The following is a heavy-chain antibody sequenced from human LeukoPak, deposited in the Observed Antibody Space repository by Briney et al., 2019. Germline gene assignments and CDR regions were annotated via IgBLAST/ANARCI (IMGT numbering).Heavy chain of an antibody. D-gene: IGHD3-22*01. Sequence: ASVKVSCKASGYTFTSYGISWVRQAPGQGLEWMGWISAYNGNTNYAQKLPGRVTMTTDTSTSTAYMELRSLRSDDTAVYYCARDRTEGGSGYYIFWGQGTLVTVSS. V-gene: IGHV1-18*01. J-gene: IGHJ4*02. CDR1: GYTFTSYG. CDR2: ISAYNGNT. CDR3: ARDRTEGGSGYYIF.